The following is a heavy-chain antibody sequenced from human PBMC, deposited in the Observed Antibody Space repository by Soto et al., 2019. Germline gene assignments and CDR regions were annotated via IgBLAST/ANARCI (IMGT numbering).Heavy chain of an antibody. J-gene: IGHJ4*02. CDR3: VRVVEAETRNTDFDS. CDR2: VYYSCGT. CDR1: VFSIYNTHSF. Sequence: PSDTLSLTCHLSVFSIYNTHSFLCSFRQPPGRGLEFLGSVYYSCGTYYNPSLKSRVTVSFDTSKNQVSLRVRSVTFAETAMYYCVRVVEAETRNTDFDSCGKGIVVPVSS. D-gene: IGHD1-7*01. V-gene: IGHV4-39*01.